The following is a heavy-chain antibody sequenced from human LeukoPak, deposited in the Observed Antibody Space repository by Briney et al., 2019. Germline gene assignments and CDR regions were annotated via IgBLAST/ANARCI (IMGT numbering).Heavy chain of an antibody. Sequence: ASVKVSCKASGYTFTSYYMHWVGQAPGQGLEGMGIINPSGGSTSYAQKFQGRVTMTRDTSTSTVYMELSSLRSEDTAVYYCARDDRWELPSGNYYYYGMDVWGQGTTVTVSS. J-gene: IGHJ6*02. D-gene: IGHD1-26*01. CDR2: INPSGGST. CDR3: ARDDRWELPSGNYYYYGMDV. V-gene: IGHV1-46*01. CDR1: GYTFTSYY.